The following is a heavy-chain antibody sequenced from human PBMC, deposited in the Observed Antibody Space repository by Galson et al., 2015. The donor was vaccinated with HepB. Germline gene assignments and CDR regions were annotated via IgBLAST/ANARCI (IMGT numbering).Heavy chain of an antibody. V-gene: IGHV1-69*13. CDR3: IPSIAIMESTGMDV. D-gene: IGHD5/OR15-5a*01. CDR1: GGSFSRLA. J-gene: IGHJ6*02. Sequence: SVKVSCKASGGSFSRLAISWVRQARGQGLEWVGGIIPLFGKVNYAEKFQGRVTLTADESTTTAYMELHSLKTEDTAVYYCIPSIAIMESTGMDVWGQGTTVTISS. CDR2: IIPLFGKV.